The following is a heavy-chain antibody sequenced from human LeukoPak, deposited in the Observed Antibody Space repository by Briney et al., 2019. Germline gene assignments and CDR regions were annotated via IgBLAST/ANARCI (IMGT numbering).Heavy chain of an antibody. Sequence: PSETLSLTCTVSGGSISSSSYYWGWIRQPPGKGLEWIGSIYYRGSTYYNPSLKSRVTMSVDTSKNQLSLKLSSVTAADTAVYYCARNIAPADRYYYYMDVWGKGTTVTISS. CDR3: ARNIAPADRYYYYMDV. D-gene: IGHD6-13*01. CDR2: IYYRGST. J-gene: IGHJ6*03. CDR1: GGSISSSSYY. V-gene: IGHV4-39*07.